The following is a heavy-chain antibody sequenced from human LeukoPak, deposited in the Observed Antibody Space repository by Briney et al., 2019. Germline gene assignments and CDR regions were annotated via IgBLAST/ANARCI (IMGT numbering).Heavy chain of an antibody. CDR2: IKSKTDGGTT. D-gene: IGHD6-13*01. Sequence: PGGCLRLSCAASGFTFSNAWMSWVRQAPGKGLEWLGRIKSKTDGGTTDYAAPVKGRFTISRDDSKTTLYLQMNSLKTEDTAVYYCAYWSSSSWNYWGQGTLVTVSS. CDR1: GFTFSNAW. V-gene: IGHV3-15*01. CDR3: AYWSSSSWNY. J-gene: IGHJ4*02.